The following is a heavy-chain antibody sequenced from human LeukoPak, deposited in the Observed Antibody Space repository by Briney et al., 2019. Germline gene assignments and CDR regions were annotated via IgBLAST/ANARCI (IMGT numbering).Heavy chain of an antibody. CDR3: ARSGPKDWALDY. CDR1: GYTFSNHV. D-gene: IGHD1-14*01. V-gene: IGHV1-18*01. CDR2: ISVYNDNA. Sequence: ASVKVSCQASGYTFSNHVLTWVRQAPGQGLEWMGWISVYNDNAIYAQKFEGRVTMTTDTSTSTGYMELRSLRFDDTAVYYCARSGPKDWALDYWGRGTLVSVSS. J-gene: IGHJ4*02.